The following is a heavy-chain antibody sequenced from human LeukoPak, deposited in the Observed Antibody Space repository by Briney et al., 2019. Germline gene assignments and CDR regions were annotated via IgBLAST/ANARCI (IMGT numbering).Heavy chain of an antibody. J-gene: IGHJ3*02. V-gene: IGHV3-9*01. Sequence: GRSLRLSCAASGFTFDDYAMHWVRQAPGKGLEWVSGISSSSGYIYYADSVKGRFTISRDNAKNSLYLQMNSLRAEDTAVYYCARDKFHSSSFPNAFDIWGQGTMVTVSS. CDR1: GFTFDDYA. D-gene: IGHD6-13*01. CDR2: ISSSSGYI. CDR3: ARDKFHSSSFPNAFDI.